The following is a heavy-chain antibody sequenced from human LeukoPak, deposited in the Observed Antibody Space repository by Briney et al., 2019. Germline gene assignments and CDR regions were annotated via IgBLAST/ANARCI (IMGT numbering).Heavy chain of an antibody. D-gene: IGHD2-2*02. CDR3: ARLVVVPAAIAKDKGYYFDY. CDR2: IKQDGSEK. J-gene: IGHJ4*02. V-gene: IGHV3-7*01. Sequence: GGSLRLSCAASGFTFSSYWMSWVRQAPGKGLEWVANIKQDGSEKYYVDSVKGRFTISRDNAKNPLYLQMNSLRAEDTAVYYCARLVVVPAAIAKDKGYYFDYWGQGTLVTVSS. CDR1: GFTFSSYW.